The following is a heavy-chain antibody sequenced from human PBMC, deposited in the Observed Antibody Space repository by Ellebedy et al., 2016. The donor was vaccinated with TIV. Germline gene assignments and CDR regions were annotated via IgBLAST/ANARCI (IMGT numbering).Heavy chain of an antibody. V-gene: IGHV3-15*01. Sequence: GESLKISXAASGFTFSNAWMSWVRQAPGKGLEWVGRIKSKTDGGTTDYAAPVKGRFTISRDDSKNTLYLQMNSLRAEDTAVYYCAKDPNVLYGDLYFDYWGQGTLVTVSS. CDR3: AKDPNVLYGDLYFDY. CDR2: IKSKTDGGTT. CDR1: GFTFSNAW. J-gene: IGHJ4*02. D-gene: IGHD4-17*01.